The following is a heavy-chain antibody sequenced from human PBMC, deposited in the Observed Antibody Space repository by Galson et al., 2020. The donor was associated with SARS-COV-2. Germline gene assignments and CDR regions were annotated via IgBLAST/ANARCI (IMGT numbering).Heavy chain of an antibody. J-gene: IGHJ3*02. V-gene: IGHV4-39*01. CDR2: MYYSGST. Sequence: SETLSLTCTVSGGSISRSSYYWGWFRQPPGKGLEWIGSMYYSGSTHYNPSLESRVTISVDTSKNQFSLRLSSVTAADTAVYYCAVVSGSAGYDAFDIWGQGTMVTVSS. CDR1: GGSISRSSYY. D-gene: IGHD1-26*01. CDR3: AVVSGSAGYDAFDI.